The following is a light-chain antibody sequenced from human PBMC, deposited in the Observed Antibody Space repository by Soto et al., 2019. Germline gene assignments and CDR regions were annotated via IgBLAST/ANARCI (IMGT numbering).Light chain of an antibody. V-gene: IGKV3-15*01. CDR2: GAF. CDR3: QHYNKWPFT. CDR1: QSVNSN. J-gene: IGKJ3*01. Sequence: EIVMTQSPATLSVSPGERATLSCRASQSVNSNLAWYQQKPGQAPRLLIYGAFTGATGIPARFTGSGSGTEFTLTISSLQSEDFAVYYCQHYNKWPFTVGPGTKVDIK.